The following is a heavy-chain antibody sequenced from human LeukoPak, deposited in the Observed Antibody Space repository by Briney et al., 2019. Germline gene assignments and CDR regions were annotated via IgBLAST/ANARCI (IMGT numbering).Heavy chain of an antibody. Sequence: SETLSLTCTVSGGSISSSSNYWGWIRQPPGKGLEWIGSIHYSGTTYYNSSLKSRVTISVDTSKNQFSLKLSSVTAADTAVYYCAREDRITIFGVVIDYFDYWGQGTLVTVSS. D-gene: IGHD3-3*01. CDR1: GGSISSSSNY. J-gene: IGHJ4*02. V-gene: IGHV4-39*07. CDR3: AREDRITIFGVVIDYFDY. CDR2: IHYSGTT.